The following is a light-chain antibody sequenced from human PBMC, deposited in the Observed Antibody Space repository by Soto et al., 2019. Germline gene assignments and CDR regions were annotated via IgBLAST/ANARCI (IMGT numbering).Light chain of an antibody. Sequence: QSVLTQPRSVSGSPGQSVTISCTGTSSDVGGYKYVSWYQQHPGKVPKLMMFDVSERPSGVPDRFSGTKSGNTASLSISGLQAEDEADYSCCAYAGSYTVLFGGGTKVTVL. CDR3: CAYAGSYTVL. CDR2: DVS. V-gene: IGLV2-11*01. CDR1: SSDVGGYKY. J-gene: IGLJ2*01.